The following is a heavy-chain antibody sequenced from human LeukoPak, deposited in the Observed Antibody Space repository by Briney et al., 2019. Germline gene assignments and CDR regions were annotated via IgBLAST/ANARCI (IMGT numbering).Heavy chain of an antibody. D-gene: IGHD6-19*01. J-gene: IGHJ4*02. CDR3: ARGPIAVAGGGEFDY. Sequence: ASVKVSCKASGYTFTSYGISWVRQAPGQGLEWMGWISAYNGNTNYAQKLQGRVTMTTDTSTSTAYSELRSLRSDDTAVYYCARGPIAVAGGGEFDYWGQGTLVTVSS. CDR1: GYTFTSYG. V-gene: IGHV1-18*01. CDR2: ISAYNGNT.